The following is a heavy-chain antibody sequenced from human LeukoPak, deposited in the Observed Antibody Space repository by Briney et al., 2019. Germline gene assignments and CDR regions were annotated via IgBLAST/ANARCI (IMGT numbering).Heavy chain of an antibody. V-gene: IGHV4-34*01. CDR1: GGSFSGYY. CDR2: INHSGST. Sequence: SETLSLTCAVYGGSFSGYYWSWIRQPPGKGLEWIGEINHSGSTNYNPSLKSRVTISVDTSKNQFSLKLSSVTAADTAVYYCARSSPVTLDYWGQGTLVTASS. D-gene: IGHD5-18*01. CDR3: ARSSPVTLDY. J-gene: IGHJ4*02.